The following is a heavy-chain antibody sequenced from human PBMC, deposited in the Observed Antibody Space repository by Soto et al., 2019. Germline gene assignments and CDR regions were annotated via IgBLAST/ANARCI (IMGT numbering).Heavy chain of an antibody. V-gene: IGHV3-23*01. CDR1: GFTFSSYA. CDR3: AKLPGYSGGWNWYFDL. CDR2: ISGSGGST. J-gene: IGHJ2*01. Sequence: EVQLLESGGGLVQPGGSLRLSCAASGFTFSSYAMSWVRQAPGKGLEWVSAISGSGGSTYYADSVKGRFTISRDNSKNTLYLQMNGLKAEDTAVYYFAKLPGYSGGWNWYFDLWGRGTLVTVSS. D-gene: IGHD6-19*01.